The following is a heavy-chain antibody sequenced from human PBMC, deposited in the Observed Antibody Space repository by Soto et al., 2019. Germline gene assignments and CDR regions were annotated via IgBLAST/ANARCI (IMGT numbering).Heavy chain of an antibody. J-gene: IGHJ3*02. D-gene: IGHD3-22*01. Sequence: SETLSLTCTVSGGSISSSSYYWGWIRQPPGKGLEWIGSIYYSGSTYYNPSLKSRVTISVDTSKNQFSLKLSSVTAADTAVYYCDCYYDSSGTNHAFDIWGQGTMVTVS. CDR3: DCYYDSSGTNHAFDI. CDR2: IYYSGST. CDR1: GGSISSSSYY. V-gene: IGHV4-39*01.